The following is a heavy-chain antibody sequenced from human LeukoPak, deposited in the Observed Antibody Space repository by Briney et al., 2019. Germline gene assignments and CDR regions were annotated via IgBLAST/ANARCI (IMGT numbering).Heavy chain of an antibody. D-gene: IGHD5-24*01. CDR2: IYPGDSDT. J-gene: IGHJ4*02. Sequence: GQSLKISCKGSGYSFTTYWIGWVRQIPGKGLEWMGIIYPGDSDTRYSPSFQGQVTISADKSISTAYLQWSSLKASDTAMYFCARRRDGYNYVGSDYWGQGTLVTVSS. V-gene: IGHV5-51*01. CDR3: ARRRDGYNYVGSDY. CDR1: GYSFTTYW.